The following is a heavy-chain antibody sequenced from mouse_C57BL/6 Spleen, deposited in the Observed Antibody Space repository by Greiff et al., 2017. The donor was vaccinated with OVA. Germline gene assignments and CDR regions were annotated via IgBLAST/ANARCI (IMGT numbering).Heavy chain of an antibody. CDR3: ARSRYPYYFDY. CDR1: GYTFTDYN. Sequence: VHVKQSGPELVKPGASVKMSCKASGYTFTDYNMHWVKQSHGKSLEWIGYINPNNGGTSYNQKFKGKATLTVNKSSSTAYMELRSLTSEDSAVYYCARSRYPYYFDYWGQGTTLTVSS. J-gene: IGHJ2*01. D-gene: IGHD2-14*01. CDR2: INPNNGGT. V-gene: IGHV1-22*01.